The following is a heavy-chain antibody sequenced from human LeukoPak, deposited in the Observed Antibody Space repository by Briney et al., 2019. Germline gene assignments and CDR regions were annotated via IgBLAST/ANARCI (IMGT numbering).Heavy chain of an antibody. V-gene: IGHV3-74*01. D-gene: IGHD3/OR15-3a*01. CDR2: ISGDGKST. CDR1: GFTFNNYW. CDR3: ARLPVPINDFGDYFDY. Sequence: GGSLRLPWEASGFTFNNYWMHWVRQGPGKGLVWVARISGDGKSTTYADSVKGRFTISRDNSKNTMYLQVNSLRAEDTALYFCARLPVPINDFGDYFDYWGQGILVTVSS. J-gene: IGHJ4*02.